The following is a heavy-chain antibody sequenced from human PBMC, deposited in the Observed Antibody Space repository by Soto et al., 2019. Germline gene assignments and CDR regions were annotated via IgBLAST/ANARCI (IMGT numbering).Heavy chain of an antibody. CDR3: AKDYKYGTDAFDI. Sequence: GGSLRLSCAASGFTFSSYGMHWVRQAPGKGLEWVAVISYDGSNKYYADSVKGRFTISRDNSKNTLYLQMNSLRAEDTAVYYCAKDYKYGTDAFDIWGQGTMVTVSS. CDR1: GFTFSSYG. J-gene: IGHJ3*02. CDR2: ISYDGSNK. V-gene: IGHV3-30*18. D-gene: IGHD4-17*01.